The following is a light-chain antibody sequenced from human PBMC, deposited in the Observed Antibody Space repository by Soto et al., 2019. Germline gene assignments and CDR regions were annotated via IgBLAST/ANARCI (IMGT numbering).Light chain of an antibody. Sequence: QSALTQPASVSGSPGQSITISCTGTSSDIGGYNSVSWYQQHPRKAPKLMIYEVTNRPSGISNRFSGSKSGNTASLTISGLQVEDEADYYCSSYTRGNTYVFGTGTKVTVL. CDR3: SSYTRGNTYV. CDR1: SSDIGGYNS. J-gene: IGLJ1*01. CDR2: EVT. V-gene: IGLV2-14*01.